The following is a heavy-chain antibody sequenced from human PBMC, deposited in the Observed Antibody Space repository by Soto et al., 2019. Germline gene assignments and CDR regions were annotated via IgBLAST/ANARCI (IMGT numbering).Heavy chain of an antibody. V-gene: IGHV3-30-3*01. CDR1: GFTFSSYA. CDR2: ISYDGSNK. CDR3: ARDLEVTFDY. J-gene: IGHJ4*01. Sequence: GGSLRLSCAASGFTFSSYAMHWVRQAPGKGLEWVAVISYDGSNKYYADSVKGRFTISRDNSKNTLYLQMNSLRAEDTAVYYCARDLEVTFDYWGHGTLVTVSS. D-gene: IGHD3-10*01.